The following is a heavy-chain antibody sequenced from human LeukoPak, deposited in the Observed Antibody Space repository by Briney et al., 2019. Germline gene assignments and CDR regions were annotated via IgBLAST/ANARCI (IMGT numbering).Heavy chain of an antibody. V-gene: IGHV4-34*01. CDR2: INHSGST. D-gene: IGHD4-11*01. Sequence: PETLSLTCAVYGGSFSGYYWSWIRQPPGKGLEWIGEINHSGSTNYNPSLKSRVTISVDTSKNQFSLKLSSVTAADTAVYYCARGDYSNGFDYWGQGTLVTVSS. CDR3: ARGDYSNGFDY. J-gene: IGHJ4*02. CDR1: GGSFSGYY.